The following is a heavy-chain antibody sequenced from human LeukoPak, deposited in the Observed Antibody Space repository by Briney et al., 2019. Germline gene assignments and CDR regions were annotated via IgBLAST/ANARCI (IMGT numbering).Heavy chain of an antibody. D-gene: IGHD3-22*01. J-gene: IGHJ4*02. CDR1: GGSLEGLY. V-gene: IGHV4-59*11. CDR2: VFHTGVT. CDR3: TRGGGSGYYFGIPRYYFDA. Sequence: SETLSLTCTVSGGSLEGLYWSWIRQSPVKGLEWIGNVFHTGVTSYNLSLKSRVTISVDTSRNQFSLTMTSMTAADTAIYYCTRGGGSGYYFGIPRYYFDAWGQGVLVTVSS.